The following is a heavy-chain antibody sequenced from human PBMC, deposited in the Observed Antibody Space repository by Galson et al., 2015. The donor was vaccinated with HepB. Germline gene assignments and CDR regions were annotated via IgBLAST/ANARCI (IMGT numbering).Heavy chain of an antibody. J-gene: IGHJ4*02. D-gene: IGHD3-3*01. CDR1: GFIFGDYA. Sequence: SLRLSCAASGFIFGDYAMSWFRQAPGKGLEWVGFIRSKAYGGTAEYAASVKGRFTISRDDSKSIAYLQMNSLKTEDTAVYYCTRDFWSGYYKGAYWGQGTLVTVSS. CDR2: IRSKAYGGTA. CDR3: TRDFWSGYYKGAY. V-gene: IGHV3-49*03.